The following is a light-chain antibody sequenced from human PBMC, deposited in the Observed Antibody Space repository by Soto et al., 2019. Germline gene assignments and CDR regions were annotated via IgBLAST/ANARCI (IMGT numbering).Light chain of an antibody. CDR1: QSVSNNY. V-gene: IGKV3-20*01. Sequence: EIVLTQSPGIFSLSPGERATLSCRAIQSVSNNYLAWYQQKPGQAPRLLISGASSRATGIPDRFSGSGSGTNFTLTISSLEPEDFAVHYCPQYRTSPLNSAGGSKV. CDR2: GAS. CDR3: PQYRTSPLN. J-gene: IGKJ4*01.